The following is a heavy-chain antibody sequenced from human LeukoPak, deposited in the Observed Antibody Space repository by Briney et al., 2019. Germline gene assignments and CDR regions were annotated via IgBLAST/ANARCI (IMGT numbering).Heavy chain of an antibody. J-gene: IGHJ4*02. V-gene: IGHV4-4*07. CDR2: IYTTGKT. CDR3: ARHGYTASHYFLDF. D-gene: IGHD3-16*01. Sequence: TSETLSLTCTVSSGSINSYYWGWVRQPAGRGLEWIGRIYTTGKTDYSPSLKSRLTMSVDTSKRQFSLNLRSVTAADTAIYYCARHGYTASHYFLDFWSQGTLVTVSS. CDR1: SGSINSYY.